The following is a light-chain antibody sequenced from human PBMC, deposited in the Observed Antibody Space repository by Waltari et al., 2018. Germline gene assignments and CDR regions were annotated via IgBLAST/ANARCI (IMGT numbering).Light chain of an antibody. CDR2: DVS. V-gene: IGLV2-11*01. CDR1: SSDVGGYNY. Sequence: QSALTQPRSVSGSPGQSVTISCTGTSSDVGGYNYVYCYQQHPGKAPKLMIYDVSKRPSGVPDRFSGSKSGNTASLTISGLQAEDEADYYCCSYAGSYTVVFGGGTKLTVL. CDR3: CSYAGSYTVV. J-gene: IGLJ2*01.